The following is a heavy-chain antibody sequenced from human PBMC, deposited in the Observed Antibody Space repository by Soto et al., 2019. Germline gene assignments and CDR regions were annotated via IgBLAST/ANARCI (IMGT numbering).Heavy chain of an antibody. Sequence: SETLSLTCTVSGGSTISSNCLILFRQPPGKGLEWIGEIYHSGSTNYNPSLQSRVTISVDKSENQFSLKMRSVTAADTAVYYCARSPSSSWYGGGAFDIWGQGTMVTVSS. V-gene: IGHV4-4*02. D-gene: IGHD6-13*01. CDR1: GGSTISSNC. CDR2: IYHSGST. CDR3: ARSPSSSWYGGGAFDI. J-gene: IGHJ3*02.